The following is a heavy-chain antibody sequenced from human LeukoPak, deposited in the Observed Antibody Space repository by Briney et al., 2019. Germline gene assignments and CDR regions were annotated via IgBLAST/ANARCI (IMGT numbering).Heavy chain of an antibody. CDR1: GGSISRSSYY. J-gene: IGHJ6*02. V-gene: IGHV4-39*01. CDR2: IFYIGST. D-gene: IGHD1-26*01. CDR3: ARQKGPRDTTSLPLMDV. Sequence: KTSETLSLTCSVSGGSISRSSYYWGWIRQPPGKGLEWIGSIFYIGSTYYNPSLKSRVTISVDTSRNHFSLRLSSVTAADTAVYYCARQKGPRDTTSLPLMDVWGQGTTVTVSS.